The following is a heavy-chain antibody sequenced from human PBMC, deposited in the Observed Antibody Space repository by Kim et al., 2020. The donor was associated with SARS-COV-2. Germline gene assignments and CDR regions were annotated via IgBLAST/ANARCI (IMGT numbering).Heavy chain of an antibody. D-gene: IGHD3-22*01. J-gene: IGHJ4*02. Sequence: GGSLRLSCAASGFTFSDSAMHWVRQASGKGLEWVGRLRSKANNYATAYAASVKGRFIISRDDSKSTAYLQMNSLKTEDTAIYYCTGHLDYYDSRGLDSWGQGTLVTVSS. CDR3: TGHLDYYDSRGLDS. CDR2: LRSKANNYAT. CDR1: GFTFSDSA. V-gene: IGHV3-73*01.